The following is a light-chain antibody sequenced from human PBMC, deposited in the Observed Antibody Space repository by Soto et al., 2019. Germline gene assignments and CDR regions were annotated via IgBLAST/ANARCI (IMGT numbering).Light chain of an antibody. J-gene: IGLJ2*01. CDR1: SSDVGGYNY. V-gene: IGLV2-14*01. CDR3: SSYTSRSTLV. Sequence: QSALTQPASVSGSPGQSITISCTGTSSDVGGYNYVYWYQQHPGKAPKLMIYEVSNRPSGVSNRFSGSKSGNTASLTISGLQAEDEADYYCSSYTSRSTLVFGGGTKLTVL. CDR2: EVS.